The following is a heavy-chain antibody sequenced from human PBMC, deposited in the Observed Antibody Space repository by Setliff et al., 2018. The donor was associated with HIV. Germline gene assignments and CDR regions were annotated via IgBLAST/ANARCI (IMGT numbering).Heavy chain of an antibody. Sequence: PGGSLRLSCAASGFTFSNAWLSWVRQAPGKGLEWVGFIRSKAYGGTTEYAAPVRGRFTISRDDSKNTLSLQLNSLTAEDSAVYYFAKAGGGILYFYYVDVWGKGTTVTVSS. D-gene: IGHD2-15*01. J-gene: IGHJ6*03. CDR3: AKAGGGILYFYYVDV. CDR1: GFTFSNAW. V-gene: IGHV3-15*01. CDR2: IRSKAYGGTT.